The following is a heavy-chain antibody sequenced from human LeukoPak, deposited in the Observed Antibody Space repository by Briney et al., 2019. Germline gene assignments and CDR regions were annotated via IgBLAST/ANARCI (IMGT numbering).Heavy chain of an antibody. CDR2: IYYSGST. D-gene: IGHD4-17*01. V-gene: IGHV4-59*01. J-gene: IGHJ5*02. CDR3: ARVGGDYVGWFDP. Sequence: PSETLSLTCTVSGGSISSYYWSWIRQPPGKRLEWIGHIYYSGSTNYNPSLKSRVTISVDTSKNQFSLKLSSVTAADTAVYYCARVGGDYVGWFDPWGQGTLVTVSS. CDR1: GGSISSYY.